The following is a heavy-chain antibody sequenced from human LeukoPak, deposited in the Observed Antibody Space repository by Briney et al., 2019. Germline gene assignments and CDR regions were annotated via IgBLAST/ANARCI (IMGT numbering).Heavy chain of an antibody. Sequence: SSETLSLTCTVSGGSISSSRYFWGWIRQPPGKGLEWIGSIYYTGSTYYNPSLKSRVTISVDTSKNQLSLKLNSVTAADTAIYYCARPLTCGGSYYVWGQGILVTVSS. J-gene: IGHJ4*02. CDR1: GGSISSSRYF. V-gene: IGHV4-39*01. D-gene: IGHD1-26*01. CDR2: IYYTGST. CDR3: ARPLTCGGSYYV.